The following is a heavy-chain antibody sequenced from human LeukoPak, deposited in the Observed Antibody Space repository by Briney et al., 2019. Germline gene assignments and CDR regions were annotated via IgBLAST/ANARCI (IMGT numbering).Heavy chain of an antibody. D-gene: IGHD1-26*01. CDR3: ACVVGATSEKSN. Sequence: ASVKVSCKGSGNTLTGNYLHWVRQAPGQGLEWMGWINPNSGGTNYAQKFQGRATMTRDTSIGTAYMELSGLRSDDTAVYYCACVVGATSEKSNWGQGTLVTVSS. V-gene: IGHV1-2*02. CDR1: GNTLTGNY. CDR2: INPNSGGT. J-gene: IGHJ4*02.